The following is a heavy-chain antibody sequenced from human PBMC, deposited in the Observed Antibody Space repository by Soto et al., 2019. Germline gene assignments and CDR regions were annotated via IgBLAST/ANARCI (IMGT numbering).Heavy chain of an antibody. CDR3: ARLVVASITYYFDS. D-gene: IGHD3-3*02. CDR1: GFSLSSSGVG. V-gene: IGHV2-5*02. Sequence: QITLKESGPTLVKPTQTLTLTCTFSGFSLSSSGVGVGWNRQPPGKALGWLTFIYWDDDKRYSPSLKSRLTITKDTSKNQVVLTLTNMDPVDTATYYCARLVVASITYYFDSWGQGTLLTVSS. CDR2: IYWDDDK. J-gene: IGHJ4*02.